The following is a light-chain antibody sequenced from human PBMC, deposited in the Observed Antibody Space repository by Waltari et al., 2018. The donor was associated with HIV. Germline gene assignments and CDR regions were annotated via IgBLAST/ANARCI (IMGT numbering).Light chain of an antibody. Sequence: QSVLTQPPSASGTPGQRVTISCSGSSSNIGRNTVNWYQQLPGTAPKLLIYSNKQRPSGVPDRFSGSKSGTSASLAISGLQSEDEADYYCAAWDDSLNGPGVVFGGGTKLTVL. V-gene: IGLV1-44*01. J-gene: IGLJ2*01. CDR2: SNK. CDR3: AAWDDSLNGPGVV. CDR1: SSNIGRNT.